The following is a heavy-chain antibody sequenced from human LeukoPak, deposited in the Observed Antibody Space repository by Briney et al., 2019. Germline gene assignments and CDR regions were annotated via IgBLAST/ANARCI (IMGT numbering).Heavy chain of an antibody. J-gene: IGHJ3*02. CDR3: ASSEAAAGQDAFDI. D-gene: IGHD6-13*01. Sequence: SETLSLTCTVSGGSISSYYWSWIRQPPGKGLEWIGYIYYSGSTNFNPSLKSRVTISVDTSKNQFSLKLSSVTAADTAVYYCASSEAAAGQDAFDIWGQGTMVTVSS. CDR2: IYYSGST. V-gene: IGHV4-59*08. CDR1: GGSISSYY.